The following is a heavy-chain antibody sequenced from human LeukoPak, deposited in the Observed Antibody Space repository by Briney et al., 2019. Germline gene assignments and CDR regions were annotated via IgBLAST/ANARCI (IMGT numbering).Heavy chain of an antibody. V-gene: IGHV4-4*07. CDR3: AKGPELVVPVPLDY. D-gene: IGHD2-2*01. J-gene: IGHJ4*02. CDR2: IYTSGST. CDR1: GGSTSTYY. Sequence: PSETLSLTCTVSGGSTSTYYWSWIRQPAGKGLEWIGRIYTSGSTNYNPSLKSRVTMSVDTSKNQFSLKLSSVTAADTAVYYCAKGPELVVPVPLDYWGQGTLVTVSS.